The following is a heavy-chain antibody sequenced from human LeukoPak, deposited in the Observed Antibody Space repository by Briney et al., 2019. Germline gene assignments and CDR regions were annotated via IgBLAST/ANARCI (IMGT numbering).Heavy chain of an antibody. V-gene: IGHV4-4*07. D-gene: IGHD3-22*01. CDR1: GGSIISHY. CDR3: ARLKFYDSTGYSPGYYMAV. Sequence: PSETLSLTCTVAGGSIISHYWSWIRQSAGGGLESMGRVDGRGITDYNPSFKSRATMSVDTSRKQFSRRLTSLEATDTAVYYVARLKFYDSTGYSPGYYMAVWGKGTTVSVFS. J-gene: IGHJ6*03. CDR2: VDGRGIT.